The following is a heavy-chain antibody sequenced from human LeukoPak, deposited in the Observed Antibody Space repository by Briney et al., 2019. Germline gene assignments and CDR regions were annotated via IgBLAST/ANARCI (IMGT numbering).Heavy chain of an antibody. CDR3: VKDEARWLHQGFDY. J-gene: IGHJ4*02. D-gene: IGHD5-24*01. CDR1: GFSFSSYG. CDR2: IQYDGSEK. V-gene: IGHV3-30*02. Sequence: GESRSLSCVVFGFSFSSYGVRWVRQAPGKGLGWVACIQYDGSEKYYADSVKRRVTMYRDNYKNTLYLQMDSPRTEDTAVYYCVKDEARWLHQGFDYWGQGTLVSVSS.